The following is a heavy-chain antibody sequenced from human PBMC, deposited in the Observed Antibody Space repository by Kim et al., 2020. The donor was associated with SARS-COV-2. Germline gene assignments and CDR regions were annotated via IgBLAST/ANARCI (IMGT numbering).Heavy chain of an antibody. J-gene: IGHJ4*02. CDR1: GGTFSSYA. CDR3: ARVSDSSGSDY. Sequence: SVKVSCKASGGTFSSYAISWVRQAPGQGLEWMGRIIPILGIANYAQKFQGRVTITADKSTSTAYMELSSLRSEDTAVYYCARVSDSSGSDYWGQGTLVTVSS. CDR2: IIPILGIA. D-gene: IGHD3-22*01. V-gene: IGHV1-69*04.